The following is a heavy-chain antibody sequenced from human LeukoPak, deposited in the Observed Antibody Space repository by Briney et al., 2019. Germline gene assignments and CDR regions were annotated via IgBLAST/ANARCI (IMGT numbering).Heavy chain of an antibody. CDR2: IYPYDSDN. D-gene: IGHD3-3*01. Sequence: GESLKISCKGSGYCFTTYWIGWVRQTPGEGLEWMGIIYPYDSDNKYSSSFQGQVTISADKSTSTAFLHWSSLKASDSAMYYCARIPGIFGVTENWFDPWGQGTLVTVSS. J-gene: IGHJ5*02. CDR3: ARIPGIFGVTENWFDP. CDR1: GYCFTTYW. V-gene: IGHV5-51*01.